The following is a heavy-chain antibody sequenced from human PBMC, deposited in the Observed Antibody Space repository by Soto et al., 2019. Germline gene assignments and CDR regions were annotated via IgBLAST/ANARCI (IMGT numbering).Heavy chain of an antibody. CDR1: GGSFSGYF. CDR3: AKEYEGSSTHHNWFDP. V-gene: IGHV4-34*01. D-gene: IGHD6-13*01. J-gene: IGHJ5*02. CDR2: INHSGST. Sequence: SETLSLTCAVYGGSFSGYFWGWIRQPPGKGLEWIGEINHSGSTNYNPSLKSRVTISVDTSKNQFSLKLSSVTAADTAMYYCAKEYEGSSTHHNWFDPCGQGTLVTVSS.